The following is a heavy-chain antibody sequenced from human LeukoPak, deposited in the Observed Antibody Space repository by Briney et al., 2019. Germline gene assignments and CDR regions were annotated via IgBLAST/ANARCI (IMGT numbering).Heavy chain of an antibody. CDR1: GGSVSSGSYY. CDR2: IYYSGST. D-gene: IGHD6-19*01. J-gene: IGHJ2*01. V-gene: IGHV4-61*01. Sequence: PSETLSLTCTVSGGSVSSGSYYWSWIRQPPGKRLEWIGYIYYSGSTNYNPSLKSRVAISVDTSKNEFSLKLSSVTAADTAVYYCAREEAGYSSGWYFDLWGRGTLVTVSS. CDR3: AREEAGYSSGWYFDL.